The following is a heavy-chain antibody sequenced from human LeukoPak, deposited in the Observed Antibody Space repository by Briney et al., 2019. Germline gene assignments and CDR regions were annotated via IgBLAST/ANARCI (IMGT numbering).Heavy chain of an antibody. CDR2: INQDGSAK. V-gene: IGHV3-7*01. Sequence: PGGSLRLSCIGYGFTFTSYWMSWVRQAPGKGLEWVANINQDGSAKYYVDSVKGRFTISRDNAKNSLYLQMNSLRAEDTAVYYCAREHLWGKGTTVIISS. J-gene: IGHJ6*04. CDR1: GFTFTSYW. CDR3: AREHL.